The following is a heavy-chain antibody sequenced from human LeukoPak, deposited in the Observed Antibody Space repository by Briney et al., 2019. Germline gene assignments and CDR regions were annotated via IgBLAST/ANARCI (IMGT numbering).Heavy chain of an antibody. D-gene: IGHD5-12*01. CDR2: IYYSGST. Sequence: PSETLSLTCTVSGGSISSYSWNWVRQPPGRGLEWIGYIYYSGSTNYNPSLKSRVTISVDTSKNQFSLKLSSVTAADTAVYYCARAHSGTMATIDKSMDVWGQGTTVTVSS. V-gene: IGHV4-59*13. CDR1: GGSISSYS. CDR3: ARAHSGTMATIDKSMDV. J-gene: IGHJ6*02.